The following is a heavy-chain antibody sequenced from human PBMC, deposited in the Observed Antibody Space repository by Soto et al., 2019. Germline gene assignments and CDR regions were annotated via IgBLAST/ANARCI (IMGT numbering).Heavy chain of an antibody. Sequence: QVQLVQSGGGVVQPGRSLRLSCAAAGFNCNTYFMHWVRQAPGKGLEWVAMIFPNGRDKEYADSVKGRFTISRDNSNSRMYLQMDSLRPEDTAVFYCARDDAHGSNCDLAYWGQGAMVTVSS. J-gene: IGHJ4*02. D-gene: IGHD1-26*01. V-gene: IGHV3-30*13. CDR2: IFPNGRDK. CDR1: GFNCNTYF. CDR3: ARDDAHGSNCDLAY.